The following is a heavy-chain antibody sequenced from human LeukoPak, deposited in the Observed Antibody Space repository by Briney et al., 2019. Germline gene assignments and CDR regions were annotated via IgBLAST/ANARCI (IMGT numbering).Heavy chain of an antibody. CDR1: GFPFNTHF. Sequence: PGESLRLSCSASGFPFNTHFMHWVRQTPGKALEYVSTISTNGETTFYADSVTGRFTISRDNSQNTLYLQMSSLRPDDTAVYYCVKDLSGTWSFDYWGQGTLVTASS. CDR3: VKDLSGTWSFDY. V-gene: IGHV3-64D*06. D-gene: IGHD1-26*01. CDR2: ISTNGETT. J-gene: IGHJ4*02.